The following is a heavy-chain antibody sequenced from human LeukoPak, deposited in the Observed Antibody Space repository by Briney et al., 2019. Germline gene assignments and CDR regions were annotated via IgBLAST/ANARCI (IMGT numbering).Heavy chain of an antibody. D-gene: IGHD3-22*01. CDR3: AKDTRSGYYDRPFHH. CDR2: ISGSGSST. J-gene: IGHJ1*01. V-gene: IGHV3-23*01. CDR1: GFTFSSYA. Sequence: PGGSLRLSCAASGFTFSSYAMSWVRQAPGKGLEWVSAISGSGSSTYYADSVKGRFTISRDNSKNTLNLQMNSLRAEDTAVYYCAKDTRSGYYDRPFHHWGQGTLVTVSS.